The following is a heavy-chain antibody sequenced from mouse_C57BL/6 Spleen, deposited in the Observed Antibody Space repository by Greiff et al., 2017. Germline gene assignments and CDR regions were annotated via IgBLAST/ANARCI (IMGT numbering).Heavy chain of an antibody. D-gene: IGHD2-4*01. V-gene: IGHV1-66*01. J-gene: IGHJ3*01. CDR1: GYSFTSYY. CDR2: IYPGSGNT. CDR3: ARVDYDYDAWFAY. Sequence: VQLVESGPELVKPGASVKISCKASGYSFTSYYIHWVKQRPGQGLEWIGWIYPGSGNTKYNEKFKGKATLTADTSSSTAYMQLSSLTSEDSAVYYCARVDYDYDAWFAYWGQGTLVTVSA.